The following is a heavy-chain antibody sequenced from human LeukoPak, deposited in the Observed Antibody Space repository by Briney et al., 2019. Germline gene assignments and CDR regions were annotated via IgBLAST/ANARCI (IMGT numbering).Heavy chain of an antibody. CDR3: ARADCSSTSCYGSYYYYYYYMDV. CDR2: ISSSGSTI. V-gene: IGHV3-48*03. Sequence: GGSLRLSCAASGFTFSSYEMNWVRRAPGKGLEWVSYISSSGSTIYYADSVKGRFTISRDNAKNSLYLQMNSLRAEDTAVYYCARADCSSTSCYGSYYYYYYYMDVWGKGTTVTVSS. D-gene: IGHD2-2*01. J-gene: IGHJ6*03. CDR1: GFTFSSYE.